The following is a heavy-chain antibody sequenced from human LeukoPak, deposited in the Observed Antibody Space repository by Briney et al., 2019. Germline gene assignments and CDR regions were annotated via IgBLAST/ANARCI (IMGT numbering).Heavy chain of an antibody. Sequence: PGGSLRLSCVGSGFMFEDYGMHWVRQVPGKGLEWVSGISWNSNTRVYAESVKGRFTISRDNAKHSLDLQMISLRAEDTALYYCVKDADFWSGLDCWGQGTLVTVSS. D-gene: IGHD3-3*01. CDR3: VKDADFWSGLDC. J-gene: IGHJ4*02. V-gene: IGHV3-9*01. CDR1: GFMFEDYG. CDR2: ISWNSNTR.